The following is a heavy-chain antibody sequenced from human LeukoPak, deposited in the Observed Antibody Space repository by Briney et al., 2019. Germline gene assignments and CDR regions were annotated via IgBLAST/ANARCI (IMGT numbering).Heavy chain of an antibody. CDR3: AKDPRPTTIFGVVPGGDY. CDR1: GFTFSTYD. V-gene: IGHV3-30*02. CDR2: IRYDGSNK. J-gene: IGHJ4*02. Sequence: GGSLRLSCAASGFTFSTYDMHWVRQAPGKGLEWVAFIRYDGSNKYYADSVKGRFTISRDNSKNTLYLQMNSLRPEDTAMYYCAKDPRPTTIFGVVPGGDYWGQGTLVTVSS. D-gene: IGHD3-3*01.